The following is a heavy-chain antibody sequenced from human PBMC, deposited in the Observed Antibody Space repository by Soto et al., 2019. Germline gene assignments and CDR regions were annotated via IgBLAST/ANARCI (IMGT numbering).Heavy chain of an antibody. D-gene: IGHD3-22*01. V-gene: IGHV3-21*01. CDR1: GFTFSSYS. J-gene: IGHJ1*01. Sequence: EVQLVESGGGLVKPGGSLRLSCAASGFTFSSYSMNWVRQAPGKGLEWVSSISSSSSYIYYADSVKGRFTISRDNAKNSLYLPMNSLRAEDTAVYYCASDPYDSRGYYLSAEYFQHWGQGTLVTVSS. CDR2: ISSSSSYI. CDR3: ASDPYDSRGYYLSAEYFQH.